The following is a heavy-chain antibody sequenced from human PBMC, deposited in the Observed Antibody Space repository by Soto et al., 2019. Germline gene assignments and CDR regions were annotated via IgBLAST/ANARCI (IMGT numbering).Heavy chain of an antibody. CDR3: ARGSGGDILTGPFDY. J-gene: IGHJ4*02. CDR2: IIPIFGTA. CDR1: GGTFSSYA. Sequence: ASVKVSCKASGGTFSSYAISWVRQAPGQGLEWMGGIIPIFGTANYAQKFQGRVTITADESTSTAYMELSSLRSEDTAVYYCARGSGGDILTGPFDYWGQGTLVTVSS. D-gene: IGHD3-9*01. V-gene: IGHV1-69*13.